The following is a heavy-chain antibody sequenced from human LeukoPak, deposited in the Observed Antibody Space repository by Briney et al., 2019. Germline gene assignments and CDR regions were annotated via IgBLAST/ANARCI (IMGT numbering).Heavy chain of an antibody. V-gene: IGHV3-23*01. CDR3: AILVGATGQVDY. CDR1: GFTFSSYA. J-gene: IGHJ4*02. D-gene: IGHD1-26*01. Sequence: GGSLRLSCAASGFTFSSYAMSWVRQAPGKGLEWVSAIGGSGSRRYHADSVKGRFTISRDNSRNTLYLQMNSLRAEDTAVYYCAILVGATGQVDYWGQGTLVTVSS. CDR2: IGGSGSRR.